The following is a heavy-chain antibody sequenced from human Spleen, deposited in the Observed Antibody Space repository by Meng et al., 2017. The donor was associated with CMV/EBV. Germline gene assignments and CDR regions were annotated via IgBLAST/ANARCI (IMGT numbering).Heavy chain of an antibody. V-gene: IGHV5-51*01. CDR1: GYSFTVYW. CDR2: IYPGDSDT. J-gene: IGHJ6*02. CDR3: ARSISSSNHAMDV. Sequence: KVSCKGSGYSFTVYWIGWVRQMPGKGLEWMGIIYPGDSDTRYGPSLQGQVTISADKSINTAYLQWSSLKASDTAIYYCARSISSSNHAMDVWGQGTTVTVSS. D-gene: IGHD6-6*01.